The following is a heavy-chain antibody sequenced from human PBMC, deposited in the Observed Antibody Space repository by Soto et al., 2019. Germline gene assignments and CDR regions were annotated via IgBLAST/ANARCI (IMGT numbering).Heavy chain of an antibody. Sequence: GWSLRLSCASSVFTFISYSMNWVRQAPGEGLEWVSSISSSSSYIYYADSVKGRFTISRDNAKNSLYLQMDSLRAEDTAVYYCARVMHGGNSRYYGMDVWGQGTTVTVSS. J-gene: IGHJ6*02. D-gene: IGHD2-21*02. CDR3: ARVMHGGNSRYYGMDV. CDR2: ISSSSSYI. CDR1: VFTFISYS. V-gene: IGHV3-21*01.